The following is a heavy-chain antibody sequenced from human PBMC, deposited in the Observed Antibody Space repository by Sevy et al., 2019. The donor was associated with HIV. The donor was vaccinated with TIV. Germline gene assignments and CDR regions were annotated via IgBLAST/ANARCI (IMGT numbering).Heavy chain of an antibody. CDR2: ISSDGRNI. CDR3: AKASYRDYSDSGGYETE. CDR1: GFTFVSYA. Sequence: GGSLRLSCAASGFTFVSYAMHWVRQAPGKGLEWVAMISSDGRNINYADSVKGRFTISRDTSKNTLLLQMNSLRAEDTAVYYCAKASYRDYSDSGGYETEWGQGTLVTVSS. V-gene: IGHV3-30*04. J-gene: IGHJ4*02. D-gene: IGHD3-22*01.